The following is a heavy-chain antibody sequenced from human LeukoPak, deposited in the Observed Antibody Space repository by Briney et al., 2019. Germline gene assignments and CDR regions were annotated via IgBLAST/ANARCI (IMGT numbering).Heavy chain of an antibody. D-gene: IGHD2-2*01. CDR2: IYTSGST. Sequence: SQTLSLTCTVSGGSISSGSHYWSWIRQPAGKGLEWIGRIYTSGSTNYNPSLKSRVTISVDTSKNQFSLKLSSVTAADTAVYYCARPYCSSTSCYFRVGYFDYWGQGTLVTVSS. V-gene: IGHV4-61*02. J-gene: IGHJ4*02. CDR1: GGSISSGSHY. CDR3: ARPYCSSTSCYFRVGYFDY.